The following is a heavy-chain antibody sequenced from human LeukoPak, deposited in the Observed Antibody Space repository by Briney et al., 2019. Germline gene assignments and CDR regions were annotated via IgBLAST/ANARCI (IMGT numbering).Heavy chain of an antibody. CDR3: ARPYGSGSPYFDY. V-gene: IGHV4-39*01. CDR1: GVSISSSSYY. Sequence: SETLSLTCTVSGVSISSSSYYWGWIRQPPGKGLEWIGSIYYSGSTYYNPSLKSRVTISVDTSKNQFSLKLSSVTAADTAVYYCARPYGSGSPYFDYWGQGTLVTVSS. J-gene: IGHJ4*02. D-gene: IGHD3-10*01. CDR2: IYYSGST.